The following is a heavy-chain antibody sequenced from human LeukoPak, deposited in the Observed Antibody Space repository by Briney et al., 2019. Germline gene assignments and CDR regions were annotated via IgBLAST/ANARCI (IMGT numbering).Heavy chain of an antibody. D-gene: IGHD3-10*01. CDR3: ARHYGP. CDR2: IYYSGST. J-gene: IGHJ4*02. V-gene: IGHV4-39*01. Sequence: SGGSLRLSCVASGFTFSTYSMNWVRQAPGKGLEWIGSIYYSGSTYYNPSLKSRVTISVDTSKNQFSLKLNSVTATDTAVYYCARHYGPWGQGTLVTVSS. CDR1: GFTFSTYSMN.